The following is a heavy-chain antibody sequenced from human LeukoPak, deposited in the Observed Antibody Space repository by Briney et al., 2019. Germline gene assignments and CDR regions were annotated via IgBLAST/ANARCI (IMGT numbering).Heavy chain of an antibody. CDR3: ARVEISSGFNYSYDSSGYSDY. CDR1: GYTFTSYG. Sequence: ASVKVSCKASGYTFTSYGISWVRQAPGQGLEWMGWISAYNGNTNYAQKLQGRVTMTTDTSTSTAYMELRSLRSDDTAVYYCARVEISSGFNYSYDSSGYSDYWGQGTLVTVSS. CDR2: ISAYNGNT. D-gene: IGHD3-22*01. J-gene: IGHJ4*02. V-gene: IGHV1-18*01.